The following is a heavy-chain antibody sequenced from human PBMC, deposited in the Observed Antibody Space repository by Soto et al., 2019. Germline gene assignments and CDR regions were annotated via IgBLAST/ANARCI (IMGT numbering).Heavy chain of an antibody. J-gene: IGHJ4*02. Sequence: GGSLRLSCAASGFTFSDYAMHWVRQAPGKELEWVADISYDGNNKYYADSVKGRFTISRDNAKNTLHLQMSSLRAEDTAVYYCGRLVSRRYFDSWGRGTLVTVSS. CDR3: GRLVSRRYFDS. D-gene: IGHD3-9*01. CDR2: ISYDGNNK. V-gene: IGHV3-30-3*01. CDR1: GFTFSDYA.